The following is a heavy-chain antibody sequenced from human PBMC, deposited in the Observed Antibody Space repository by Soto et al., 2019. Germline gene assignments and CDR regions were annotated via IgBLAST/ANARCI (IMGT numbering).Heavy chain of an antibody. D-gene: IGHD6-6*01. V-gene: IGHV3-30-3*01. CDR1: GLTFSSYA. Sequence: GGSLRLSCAASGLTFSSYAMSWVRQAPGKGLEWVAVISYDGSNKYYADSVKGRFTISRDNSKNTLYLQMNSLRAEDTAVYYCARVGLEYSSSDWFDPWGQGTLVTSPQ. J-gene: IGHJ5*02. CDR3: ARVGLEYSSSDWFDP. CDR2: ISYDGSNK.